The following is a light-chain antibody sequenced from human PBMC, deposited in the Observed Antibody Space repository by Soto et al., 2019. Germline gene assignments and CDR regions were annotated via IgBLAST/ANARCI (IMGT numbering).Light chain of an antibody. CDR1: QSVSSN. CDR3: QQYRT. V-gene: IGKV3-15*01. Sequence: EIVMTQSPATLSVSPGERATLSCRASQSVSSNLAWYQQKPGQAPRLLIYGASTRATGIPARFSGSGSGTDFTLTISSLQSEDFAVYYCQQYRTFGQGTKLEIK. J-gene: IGKJ1*01. CDR2: GAS.